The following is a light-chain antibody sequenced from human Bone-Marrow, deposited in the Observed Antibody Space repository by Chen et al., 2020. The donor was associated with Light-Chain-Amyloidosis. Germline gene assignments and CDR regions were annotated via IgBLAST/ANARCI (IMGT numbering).Light chain of an antibody. CDR1: DLPTKY. CDR2: RDT. Sequence: SYELPQPPSVSVSPGQTARFTCSGDDLPTKYAYWYQHKPGQPPVLVIHRDTERPSGISERFSGSSSGTTATLTISGVQAEDEADYHCQSADSSGTYEVIFGGGTKLTVL. V-gene: IGLV3-25*03. CDR3: QSADSSGTYEVI. J-gene: IGLJ2*01.